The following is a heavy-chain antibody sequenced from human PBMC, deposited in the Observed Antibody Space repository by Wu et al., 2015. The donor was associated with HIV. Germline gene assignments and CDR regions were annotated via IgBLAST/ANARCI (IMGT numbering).Heavy chain of an antibody. CDR2: MNSNNGKT. CDR1: GYTITTYD. J-gene: IGHJ6*02. V-gene: IGHV1-8*01. Sequence: QVQLVQSGAEVKKPGSSVKVSCQASGYTITTYDFNWVRQAPGQGLKWMGWMNSNNGKTGYGQKFQGRVAMTRNISTRTAYMELSGLKSEDTAVYYCATSYYGSGSYPTFYYYYAMDVWGQGTTVTVSS. D-gene: IGHD3-10*01. CDR3: ATSYYGSGSYPTFYYYYAMDV.